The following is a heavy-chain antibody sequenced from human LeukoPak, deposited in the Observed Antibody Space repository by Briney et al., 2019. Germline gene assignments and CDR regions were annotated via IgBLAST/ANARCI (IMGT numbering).Heavy chain of an antibody. J-gene: IGHJ4*02. CDR1: GFTFSGYS. Sequence: GGSLRLSCTASGFTFSGYSMNWIRQAPGKGLEWVSSFGTRSSSIYHAGSVKGRFAISRDNAKNSLYLQMNSLRAEDTALYYCARGVSEGFDFWGQGTLVTVSS. CDR3: ARGVSEGFDF. D-gene: IGHD3-22*01. V-gene: IGHV3-21*01. CDR2: FGTRSSSI.